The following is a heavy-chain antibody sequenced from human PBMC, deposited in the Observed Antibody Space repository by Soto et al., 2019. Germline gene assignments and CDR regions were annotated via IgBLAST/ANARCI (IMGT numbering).Heavy chain of an antibody. J-gene: IGHJ4*02. CDR2: ISAYNGNT. D-gene: IGHD5-18*01. V-gene: IGHV1-18*01. CDR1: GYTFTSYG. CDR3: ARVGTWIQLWRYFDY. Sequence: VASVKVSCKASGYTFTSYGISWVRQAPGQGLEWMGWISAYNGNTNYAQKLQGRVTMTTDTSTSTAYMELRSLRSDDTAVYYCARVGTWIQLWRYFDYWGQGTLVTVSS.